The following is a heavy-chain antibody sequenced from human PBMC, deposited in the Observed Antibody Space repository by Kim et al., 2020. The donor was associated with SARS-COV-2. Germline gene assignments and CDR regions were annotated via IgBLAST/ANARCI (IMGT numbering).Heavy chain of an antibody. CDR2: ISYDGSNQ. CDR1: GLTFSRYG. CDR3: AKAPIGPVPGGNMGFDA. Sequence: GGSLRLSCAASGLTFSRYGMHWVRQAPGMGLEWVADISYDGSNQYYADSVKGRFTISRDNSKNILYLQMNSLTTEEPAVYFWAKAPIGPVPGGNMGFDAWGQGTLVTVSS. J-gene: IGHJ5*02. D-gene: IGHD3-16*01. V-gene: IGHV3-30*18.